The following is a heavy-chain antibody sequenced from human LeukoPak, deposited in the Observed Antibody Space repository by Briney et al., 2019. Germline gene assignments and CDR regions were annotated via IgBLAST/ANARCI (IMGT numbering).Heavy chain of an antibody. CDR2: INPNSGGT. Sequence: GASVKVSCKASGYTFTGYYMHWVRQAPGQGLEWIGRINPNSGGTNYAQEFQGRVTMTRDTSISTAYMELSRLRSDDTAVYYCARVNIESIAAIEFDYWGQGTLVTVSS. CDR1: GYTFTGYY. D-gene: IGHD6-13*01. J-gene: IGHJ4*02. V-gene: IGHV1-2*06. CDR3: ARVNIESIAAIEFDY.